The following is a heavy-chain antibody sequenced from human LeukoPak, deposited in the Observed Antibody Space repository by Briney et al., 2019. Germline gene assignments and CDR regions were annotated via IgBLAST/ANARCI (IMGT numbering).Heavy chain of an antibody. Sequence: PSETLSLTCIVSGGSMSSYYWSWIRQPPGKGLEWIGYIYYSGSTNYNPSLKSRVTISVDTSKNQFSLKLSSVTAADTAVYYCAREHNYYDSSGLDYWGQGTLVTVSP. CDR2: IYYSGST. CDR1: GGSMSSYY. D-gene: IGHD3-22*01. CDR3: AREHNYYDSSGLDY. J-gene: IGHJ4*02. V-gene: IGHV4-59*01.